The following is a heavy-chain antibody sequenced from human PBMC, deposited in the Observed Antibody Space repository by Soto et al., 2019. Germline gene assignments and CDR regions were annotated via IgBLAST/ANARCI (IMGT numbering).Heavy chain of an antibody. CDR3: ARGYCTSTSCYDPFSHYDYGMDV. J-gene: IGHJ6*02. D-gene: IGHD2-2*01. CDR1: GYTCTSYY. Sequence: RASVKGSCKASGYTCTSYYMHWVRQAPGQGLEWMGIINPSGGSTSYAQKFQGRVTMTRDTSTSTVYMELSSLRSEDTAVYYCARGYCTSTSCYDPFSHYDYGMDVWCHGTRVTFSS. CDR2: INPSGGST. V-gene: IGHV1-46*01.